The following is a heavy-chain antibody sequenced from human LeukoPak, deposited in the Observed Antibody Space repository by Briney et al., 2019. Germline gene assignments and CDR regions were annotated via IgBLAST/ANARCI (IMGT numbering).Heavy chain of an antibody. Sequence: GGSLRLSCAASGFTFSSYWMNWVRQAPGKGLEWVANINGDGRDKYYVGSVRGRFTISRDNADNALYLQMNSLRGDDTALYYCARGVDSAIEWWGQGTLVTVSS. V-gene: IGHV3-7*01. CDR3: ARGVDSAIEW. J-gene: IGHJ4*02. CDR1: GFTFSSYW. CDR2: INGDGRDK. D-gene: IGHD3-3*01.